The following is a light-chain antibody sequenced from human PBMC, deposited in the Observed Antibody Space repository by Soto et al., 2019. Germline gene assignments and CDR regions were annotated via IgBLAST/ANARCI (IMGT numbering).Light chain of an antibody. V-gene: IGKV1-5*03. CDR1: QTISSW. J-gene: IGKJ1*01. CDR2: KAS. Sequence: DIQMTQSPSTLSGSVGDRVTITCRASQTISSWLAWYQQKPGKAPKLLIYKASTLKSGVPSRFSGGGSGTEVTLTISSLQPDDFATYYCQHYNSYSEAFGQGTKVELK. CDR3: QHYNSYSEA.